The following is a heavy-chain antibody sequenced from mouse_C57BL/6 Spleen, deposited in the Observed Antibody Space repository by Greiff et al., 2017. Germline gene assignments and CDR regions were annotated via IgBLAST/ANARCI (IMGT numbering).Heavy chain of an antibody. J-gene: IGHJ4*01. Sequence: VQLQQPGAELVKPGASVKLSCKASGYTFTSYWMHWVKQRPGQGLEWIGMIHPNSGSTNYNEKFKSKATLTVDKSSSTAYMQLSSLTSADSAVXCCASSCYVYAMDYWGQGTSVTVSS. CDR3: ASSCYVYAMDY. CDR2: IHPNSGST. D-gene: IGHD2-12*01. CDR1: GYTFTSYW. V-gene: IGHV1-64*01.